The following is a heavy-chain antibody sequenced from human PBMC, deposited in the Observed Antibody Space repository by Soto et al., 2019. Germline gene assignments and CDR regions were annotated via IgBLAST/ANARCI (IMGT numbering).Heavy chain of an antibody. V-gene: IGHV3-23*01. CDR1: GFTFSSYA. CDR3: ARDLYNYGHATYYYYGMDV. J-gene: IGHJ6*02. CDR2: ISGSGGST. Sequence: PGGSLRLSCAASGFTFSSYAMSWVRQAPGKGLEWVSAISGSGGSTYYADSVKGRFTISRDNSKNTLYLQMNSLRAEDTAVYYCARDLYNYGHATYYYYGMDVWGQGTTVTVSS. D-gene: IGHD5-18*01.